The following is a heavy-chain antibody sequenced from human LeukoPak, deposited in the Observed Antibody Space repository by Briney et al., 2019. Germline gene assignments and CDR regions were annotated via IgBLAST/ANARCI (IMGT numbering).Heavy chain of an antibody. CDR1: GYSFTSYW. CDR3: ARLGSSSWYYFDY. J-gene: IGHJ4*02. Sequence: GESLKISCKGSGYSFTSYWIGWVRQMPGKGREWMGIIYPGDSDTRYSPSFQGQVTISADKSISTAYLQWSTLKASDTAMYYCARLGSSSWYYFDYWGQGTLVTVSS. V-gene: IGHV5-51*01. D-gene: IGHD6-13*01. CDR2: IYPGDSDT.